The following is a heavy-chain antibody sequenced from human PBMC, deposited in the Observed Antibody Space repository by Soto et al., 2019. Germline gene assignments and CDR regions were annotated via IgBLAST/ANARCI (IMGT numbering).Heavy chain of an antibody. D-gene: IGHD6-6*01. J-gene: IGHJ4*02. Sequence: EVQLSESGGGLVQPGVSLRLSCGGAGFTFSGSAASWVRQAPGRGLEWVSGISGGGSTEYADSVKGRFGISRDNSKDTVYLYMNILRDDDTAVYYCARQKGVIVARPPDHWGQGILVTVSS. CDR3: ARQKGVIVARPPDH. CDR2: ISGGGST. V-gene: IGHV3-23*01. CDR1: GFTFSGSA.